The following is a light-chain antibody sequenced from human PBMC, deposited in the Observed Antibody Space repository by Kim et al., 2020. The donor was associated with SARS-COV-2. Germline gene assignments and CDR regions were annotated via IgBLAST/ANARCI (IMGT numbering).Light chain of an antibody. J-gene: IGKJ2*01. CDR3: QQYSNSPRT. CDR2: RTS. CDR1: QSVSSNY. Sequence: LSPGEEATLSCRASQSVSSNYLAWYQQKPGQAPRLLIYRTSIRATGIPDRFSGSGSGPDFTLTISRLEPEDFAVYYCQQYSNSPRTFGQGTKLEI. V-gene: IGKV3-20*01.